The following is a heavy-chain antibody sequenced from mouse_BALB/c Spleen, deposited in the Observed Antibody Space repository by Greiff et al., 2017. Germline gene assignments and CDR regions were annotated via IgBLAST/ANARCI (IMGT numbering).Heavy chain of an antibody. Sequence: DVQLQESGPGLVKPSQSLSLTCSVTGYSITSGYYWNWIRQFPGNKLEWMGYISYDGSNNYNPSLKNRISITRDTSKNQFFLKLNSVTTEDTATYYCARGGYGPYWYFDVWGAGTTVTVSS. CDR1: GYSITSGYY. J-gene: IGHJ1*01. CDR3: ARGGYGPYWYFDV. D-gene: IGHD1-2*01. CDR2: ISYDGSN. V-gene: IGHV3-6*02.